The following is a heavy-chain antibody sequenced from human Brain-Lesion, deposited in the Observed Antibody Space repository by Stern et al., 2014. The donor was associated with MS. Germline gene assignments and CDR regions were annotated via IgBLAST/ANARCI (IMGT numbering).Heavy chain of an antibody. D-gene: IGHD3-10*01. J-gene: IGHJ6*02. Sequence: VPLVESGGGLVKPGGSLRLSCAASGFIFSDYYMSWIRQAPGKGLEWVSYIGRSGDSIYYADSVKGRFTISRDNAKNSLYLQMNSLRAEDTAVYYCARGPRRYYGSESPNTYYYGMDVWGQGTTVTVSS. CDR1: GFIFSDYY. CDR2: IGRSGDSI. CDR3: ARGPRRYYGSESPNTYYYGMDV. V-gene: IGHV3-11*01.